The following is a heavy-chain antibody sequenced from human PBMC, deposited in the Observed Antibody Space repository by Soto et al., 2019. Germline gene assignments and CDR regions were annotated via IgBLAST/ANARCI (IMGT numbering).Heavy chain of an antibody. J-gene: IGHJ5*02. Sequence: PGGSLRLSCATSGFTFSSYAMSWVRQAPGKGLEWASAISGSGGSTYYADSVKGRFTISRDNSKNTLYLQMNSLRAEDTAVYYCAKSGWSGSNWFDPWGQGTLVTVSS. D-gene: IGHD2-15*01. CDR1: GFTFSSYA. CDR2: ISGSGGST. CDR3: AKSGWSGSNWFDP. V-gene: IGHV3-23*01.